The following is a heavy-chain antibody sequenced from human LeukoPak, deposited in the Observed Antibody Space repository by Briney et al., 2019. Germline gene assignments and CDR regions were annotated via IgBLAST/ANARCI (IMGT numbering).Heavy chain of an antibody. D-gene: IGHD1-26*01. CDR2: INSDGSSS. Sequence: GGSLRLSCAASGFTFSIYWMNWVRQAPGKGLVWVSHINSDGSSSNYADSVKGRFTISRDNAKNTLYMQMNSLRAEDTAVYYCARSPIVGATKDAFDIWGQGTMVTVSS. CDR1: GFTFSIYW. J-gene: IGHJ3*02. CDR3: ARSPIVGATKDAFDI. V-gene: IGHV3-74*01.